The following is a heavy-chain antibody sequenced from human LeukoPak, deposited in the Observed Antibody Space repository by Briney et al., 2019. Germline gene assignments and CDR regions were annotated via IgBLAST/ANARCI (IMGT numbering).Heavy chain of an antibody. Sequence: ASVKVSCKASGYSFTGYGIGWVRQAPGQGPEWMGWISAYNGNTKYAQKFQGRVTMTTDTSTSTAYMELRSLRSDDTAVYYCASSYDAFDIWGQGTMVTVSS. J-gene: IGHJ3*02. CDR2: ISAYNGNT. CDR1: GYSFTGYG. V-gene: IGHV1-18*01. CDR3: ASSYDAFDI.